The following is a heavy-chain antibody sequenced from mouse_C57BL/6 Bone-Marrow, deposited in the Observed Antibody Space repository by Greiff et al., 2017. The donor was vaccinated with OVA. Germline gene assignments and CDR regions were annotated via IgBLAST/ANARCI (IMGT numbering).Heavy chain of an antibody. D-gene: IGHD2-4*01. CDR1: GYTFTSYW. V-gene: IGHV1-69*01. Sequence: VQLQQPGAELVMPGASVKLSCKASGYTFTSYWMHWVKQRPGQGLEWIGEIDPSDSYTNYNQKFKGKSTLTVAKSSSTAYMQLSSLTSEDSAVYYGARGGPYDYDGGFAYGGQGTLVTVSA. J-gene: IGHJ3*01. CDR2: IDPSDSYT. CDR3: ARGGPYDYDGGFAY.